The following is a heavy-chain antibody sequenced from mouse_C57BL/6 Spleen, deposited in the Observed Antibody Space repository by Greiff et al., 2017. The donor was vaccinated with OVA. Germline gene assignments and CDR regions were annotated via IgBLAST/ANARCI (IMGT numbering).Heavy chain of an antibody. CDR2: IYPGSGNT. CDR3: AREGYDGYLAWFAY. V-gene: IGHV1-66*01. J-gene: IGHJ3*01. D-gene: IGHD2-3*01. CDR1: GYSFTSYY. Sequence: VHLVESGPELVKPGASVKISCKASGYSFTSYYIHWVKQRPGQGLEWIGWIYPGSGNTKYNEKFKGKATLTADTSSSTAYMQLSSLTSEDSAVYYCAREGYDGYLAWFAYWGQGTLVTVSA.